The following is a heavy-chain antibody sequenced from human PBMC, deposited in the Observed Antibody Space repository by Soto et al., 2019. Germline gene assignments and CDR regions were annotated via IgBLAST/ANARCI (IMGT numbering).Heavy chain of an antibody. D-gene: IGHD3-3*01. Sequence: PSETLSLTCTVSGGSISSYYWSWIRQPPGKGLEWIGYIYYSGSTNYNPSLKSRVTISVDTSKNQFSLKLSSVTAADTAVYYCARSASDFWSGYPFDYWGQGTLVTSPQ. CDR1: GGSISSYY. V-gene: IGHV4-59*01. J-gene: IGHJ4*02. CDR3: ARSASDFWSGYPFDY. CDR2: IYYSGST.